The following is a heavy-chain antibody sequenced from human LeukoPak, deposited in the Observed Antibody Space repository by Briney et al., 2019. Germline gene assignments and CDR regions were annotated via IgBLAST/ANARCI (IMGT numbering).Heavy chain of an antibody. D-gene: IGHD3-10*01. Sequence: PSQTLSLTCTVSGGSISSGGYYWSWIRQLPGQGLEWIGYMFYSGSTDYSPSLKSRVTMSLDSSKNQFSLKLSSVTAADTAVYYCARGSYMVRGVINPFFLDYWGQGTLVTVSS. CDR3: ARGSYMVRGVINPFFLDY. J-gene: IGHJ4*02. V-gene: IGHV4-31*03. CDR1: GGSISSGGYY. CDR2: MFYSGST.